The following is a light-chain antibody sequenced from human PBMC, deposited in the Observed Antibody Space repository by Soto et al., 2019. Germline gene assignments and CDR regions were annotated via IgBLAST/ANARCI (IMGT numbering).Light chain of an antibody. CDR1: ESISNN. CDR2: GAG. Sequence: EMVITQSPATLSVSPGERATLSCRAGESISNNLAWYQQKPGQAPRLLIYGAGTRAAGIPARFSGRGSGTEFTLTISSLQSEDFGVYYCQQYNNWPGTFGQGTKVDIK. J-gene: IGKJ1*01. CDR3: QQYNNWPGT. V-gene: IGKV3-15*01.